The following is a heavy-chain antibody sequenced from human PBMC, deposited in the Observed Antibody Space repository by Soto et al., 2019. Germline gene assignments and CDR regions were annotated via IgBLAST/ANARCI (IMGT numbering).Heavy chain of an antibody. V-gene: IGHV3-23*01. CDR1: GFTFSSYA. CDR3: AKDQKFTIFGVVTLSPNYYYYMDV. J-gene: IGHJ6*03. Sequence: GSLRLSCAASGFTFSSYAMKWVRQAPGKGLEWVSLIGESGTPTYYADSVKGRFTVSRDNSGNTLFLEMYSLRAEGTAVYYCAKDQKFTIFGVVTLSPNYYYYMDVWGKGTTVTVSS. CDR2: IGESGTPT. D-gene: IGHD3-3*01.